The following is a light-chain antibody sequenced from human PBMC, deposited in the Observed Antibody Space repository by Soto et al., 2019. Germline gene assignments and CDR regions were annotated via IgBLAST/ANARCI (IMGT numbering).Light chain of an antibody. CDR1: QSTSSY. Sequence: QITQFSSSLCAFLGEGANVTCRASQSTSSYLAWFQQKPGKAPKLLIYDASSFESGVPQRFSGSGSGTEFPLTISSLQTDDFSTYYCQQYHSYWTFGKGTKGDIK. V-gene: IGKV1-5*01. CDR2: DAS. J-gene: IGKJ1*01. CDR3: QQYHSYWT.